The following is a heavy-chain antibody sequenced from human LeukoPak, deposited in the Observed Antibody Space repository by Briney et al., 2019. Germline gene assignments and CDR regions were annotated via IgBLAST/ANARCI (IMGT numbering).Heavy chain of an antibody. CDR1: GFSFSSYG. Sequence: GGSLRLSCAGSGFSFSSYGMHWVRQAPGKGLEGVAFIRYDGSNKYYADSVKGRFTISRDNSKNTLYLQMNSLRAEDTAVYYCAKESRREAYYYDLWGQGTLVTVSS. CDR3: AKESRREAYYYDL. V-gene: IGHV3-30*02. CDR2: IRYDGSNK. D-gene: IGHD3-22*01. J-gene: IGHJ4*02.